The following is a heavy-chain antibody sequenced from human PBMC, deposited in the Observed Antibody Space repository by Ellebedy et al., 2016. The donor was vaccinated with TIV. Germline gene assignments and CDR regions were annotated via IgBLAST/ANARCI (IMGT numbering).Heavy chain of an antibody. CDR3: DYGGNSWGAFDI. Sequence: GGSLRLSCKGSGYRSTSYWIGWVRQMPEKGLEWMGIIYPSDSDTRYSPSFQGQVTISADKSIRTAYLQWSSLKASDTAMYYCDYGGNSWGAFDIWGRGTMVTVSS. CDR1: GYRSTSYW. V-gene: IGHV5-51*01. D-gene: IGHD4-23*01. CDR2: IYPSDSDT. J-gene: IGHJ3*02.